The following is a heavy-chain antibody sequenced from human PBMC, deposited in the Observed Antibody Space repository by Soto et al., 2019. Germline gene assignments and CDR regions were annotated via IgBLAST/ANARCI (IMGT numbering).Heavy chain of an antibody. CDR3: AIEGQLGY. V-gene: IGHV1-18*01. CDR2: ISGYNGNT. J-gene: IGHJ4*02. CDR1: GYAFTSYG. D-gene: IGHD6-6*01. Sequence: QVQLVQSGAEVKKPGASVKVSCKASGYAFTSYGFSWVRQAPGQGLEWMGWISGYNGNTNYAQNRQGRVTMTTDTSTSTAYMELRSLRSDDTSLYDGAIEGQLGYWGQGTLVTVSS.